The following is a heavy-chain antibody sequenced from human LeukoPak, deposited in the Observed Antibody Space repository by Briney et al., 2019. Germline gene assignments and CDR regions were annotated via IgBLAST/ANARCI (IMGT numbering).Heavy chain of an antibody. D-gene: IGHD1-14*01. V-gene: IGHV1-46*01. CDR3: ATSDSTTGNWFDP. CDR2: ITPTTGGT. CDR1: GNTFSRYF. J-gene: IGHJ5*02. Sequence: ASVKVSCKASGNTFSRYFLHSVRQAPGQGLDWMGIITPTTGGTNYAQKFQGTVSMTRDTSTSTVYMELSTLTSGDTAVYYCATSDSTTGNWFDPWGQGTRVSVSS.